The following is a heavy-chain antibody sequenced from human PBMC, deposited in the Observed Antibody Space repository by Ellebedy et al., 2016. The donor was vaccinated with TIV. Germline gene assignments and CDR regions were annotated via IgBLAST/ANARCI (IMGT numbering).Heavy chain of an antibody. CDR1: GFSLSTYW. D-gene: IGHD3-22*01. CDR3: ARGVLNSGYYSDY. Sequence: PGGSLRLSCAASGFSLSTYWMHLVRQVPGKGLEWVSRVSSDVTGPTYADSVMGRFIISRDNAKSTVYLQMFSLRPEDTAVYYCARGVLNSGYYSDYWGRGTLVTVSS. V-gene: IGHV3-74*01. CDR2: VSSDVTGP. J-gene: IGHJ4*02.